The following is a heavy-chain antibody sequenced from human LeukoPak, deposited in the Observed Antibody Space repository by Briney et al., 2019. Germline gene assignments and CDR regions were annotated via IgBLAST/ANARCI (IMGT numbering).Heavy chain of an antibody. D-gene: IGHD2-2*01. V-gene: IGHV3-53*01. Sequence: PGRSLRLSCAASGFTVSSNYMSWVRQAPGKGLEWVSVIYSGGSTYYADFVKGRFTISRDNSKNTLYLQMNGLRAEDTAVYYCARTVGAQLGIDYWGQGTLVTVSS. J-gene: IGHJ4*02. CDR1: GFTVSSNY. CDR3: ARTVGAQLGIDY. CDR2: IYSGGST.